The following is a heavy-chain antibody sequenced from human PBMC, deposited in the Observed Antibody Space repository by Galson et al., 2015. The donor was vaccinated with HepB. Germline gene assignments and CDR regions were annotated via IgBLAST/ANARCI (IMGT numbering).Heavy chain of an antibody. CDR1: GFTFSNYW. CDR2: IKHDGREK. J-gene: IGHJ4*02. Sequence: SLRLSCAASGFTFSNYWMSWVRQAPGKGLEWVANIKHDGREKYYVDSVKGRFTISRDNAKNSLYLQMNSLRAEDTAVYYCASGRSWFDYWGQGTLLTVSS. CDR3: ASGRSWFDY. D-gene: IGHD3-3*01. V-gene: IGHV3-7*03.